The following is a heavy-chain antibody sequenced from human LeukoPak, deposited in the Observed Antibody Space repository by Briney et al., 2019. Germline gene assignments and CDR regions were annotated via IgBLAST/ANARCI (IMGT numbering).Heavy chain of an antibody. Sequence: SETLSLTCAVSDDSISRSSYYWGWIRQRPEEGLEWIGSIYYSGTTYYNPSLKSRVTISVDTSKNQFSLKLSSVTAADTALYFCARQSTSMSTWWGRGTLVPVSS. V-gene: IGHV4-39*01. D-gene: IGHD3-3*02. CDR1: DDSISRSSYY. J-gene: IGHJ4*02. CDR2: IYYSGTT. CDR3: ARQSTSMSTW.